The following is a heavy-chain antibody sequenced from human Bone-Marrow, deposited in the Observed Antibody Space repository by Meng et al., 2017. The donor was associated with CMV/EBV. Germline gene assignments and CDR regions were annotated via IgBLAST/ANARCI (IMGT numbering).Heavy chain of an antibody. V-gene: IGHV3-23*01. Sequence: LSCAASGFTFSNCAMNWVRQAPGKGLEWVSAISGSGDTTLYADSVKGRFTLSRDNSKNTLYLQMNSLRAEDTAVYYCARWVSYFDYWGQGTLVTVSS. CDR3: ARWVSYFDY. CDR2: ISGSGDTT. CDR1: GFTFSNCA. J-gene: IGHJ4*02. D-gene: IGHD5-24*01.